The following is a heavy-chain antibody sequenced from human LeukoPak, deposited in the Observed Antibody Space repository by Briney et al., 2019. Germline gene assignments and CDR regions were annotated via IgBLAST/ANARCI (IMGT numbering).Heavy chain of an antibody. Sequence: GGSLRLSCAASGFTFSNYWMSWVRQAPGKGLEWVAHINQDGSEEHYMDSVKARFIISRDDAKNSLSLQMDSLRAEDTAVYYCVRDGGVSGYDLLDYWGQGTLVTVSS. CDR3: VRDGGVSGYDLLDY. J-gene: IGHJ4*02. CDR2: INQDGSEE. D-gene: IGHD5-12*01. V-gene: IGHV3-7*01. CDR1: GFTFSNYW.